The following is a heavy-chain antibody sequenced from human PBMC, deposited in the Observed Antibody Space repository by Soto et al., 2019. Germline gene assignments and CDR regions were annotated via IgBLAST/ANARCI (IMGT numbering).Heavy chain of an antibody. Sequence: ASVKVSCKASGYTLTSYYMHWVRQAPGQGLEWMGIINPSGGSTSYAQKFQGRVTMTRDTSTSTVYMELSSLRSEDTAVYYCARDRSRYYYDSSGYYLYNWFDPWGQGTLVTVSS. V-gene: IGHV1-46*01. D-gene: IGHD3-22*01. CDR2: INPSGGST. CDR3: ARDRSRYYYDSSGYYLYNWFDP. CDR1: GYTLTSYY. J-gene: IGHJ5*02.